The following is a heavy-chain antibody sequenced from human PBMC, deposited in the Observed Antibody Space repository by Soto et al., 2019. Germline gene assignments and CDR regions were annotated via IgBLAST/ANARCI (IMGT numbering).Heavy chain of an antibody. CDR3: VRSVGSTTGWFDP. V-gene: IGHV5-51*01. J-gene: IGHJ5*02. CDR2: IYPGDSHS. D-gene: IGHD1-26*01. Sequence: VESLKISCQGSGDSFTNYWIGWVRQLPGKGLEWMGFIYPGDSHSRYGRSFEGQVTISADKSSSTAYLHWSSLKASDTAMYYCVRSVGSTTGWFDPWGQGTLVTVSS. CDR1: GDSFTNYW.